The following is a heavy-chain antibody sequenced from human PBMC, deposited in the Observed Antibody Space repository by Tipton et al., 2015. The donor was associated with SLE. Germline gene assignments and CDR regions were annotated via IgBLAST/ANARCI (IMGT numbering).Heavy chain of an antibody. D-gene: IGHD1-26*01. J-gene: IGHJ4*02. CDR2: IYYSGST. Sequence: TLSLTCTVSGGSISSYFWSWIRQPPGKGLEWIGHIYYSGSTNYNPSLKSRVTISVDTSKHQFSLKLSSVTAADTAVYYCAREGGSYTAFDYWGQGPLVTVSS. CDR3: AREGGSYTAFDY. V-gene: IGHV4-59*01. CDR1: GGSISSYF.